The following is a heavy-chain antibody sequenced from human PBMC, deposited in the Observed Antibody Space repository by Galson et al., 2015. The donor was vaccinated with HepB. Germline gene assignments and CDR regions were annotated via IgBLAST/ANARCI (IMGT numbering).Heavy chain of an antibody. CDR1: GGTFSSYA. CDR2: IIPIFGTA. J-gene: IGHJ6*02. V-gene: IGHV1-69*13. D-gene: IGHD2-15*01. Sequence: SVKVSCKASGGTFSSYAISWVRQAPGQGLEWMGGIIPIFGTANYAQKFQGRVTITADESTSTAYMELSSLRSEDTAVYYCARGSLGEVVVAATYYYGMDVWGQGTTVTVSS. CDR3: ARGSLGEVVVAATYYYGMDV.